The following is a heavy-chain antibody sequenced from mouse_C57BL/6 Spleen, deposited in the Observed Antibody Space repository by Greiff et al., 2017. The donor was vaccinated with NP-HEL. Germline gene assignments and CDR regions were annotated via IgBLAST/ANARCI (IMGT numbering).Heavy chain of an antibody. D-gene: IGHD1-1*01. CDR2: IHPNSGST. J-gene: IGHJ2*01. CDR3: ARNYYGSSSYYFDY. Sequence: QVQLQQPGAELVKPGASVKLSCKASGYTFTSYWMHWVKQRPGQGLEWIGMIHPNSGSTNYNEKFKSKATLTVDKSSSTAYMQLSSLTSDDSAVYYCARNYYGSSSYYFDYWGQGTTLTVAS. CDR1: GYTFTSYW. V-gene: IGHV1-64*01.